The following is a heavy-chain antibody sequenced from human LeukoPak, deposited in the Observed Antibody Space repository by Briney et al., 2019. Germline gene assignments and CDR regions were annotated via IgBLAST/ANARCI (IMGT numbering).Heavy chain of an antibody. Sequence: GGSLRLSCAASGFTFSSYEMNWVRQAPGKGLEWVSYISSSWSTIYYADSVRGRFTISRDNAKNSLYMQMTSLRAEDTAAYYYARCGLFGDLDYWGQGTLVTVSS. D-gene: IGHD3-10*01. CDR3: ARCGLFGDLDY. J-gene: IGHJ4*02. CDR2: ISSSWSTI. CDR1: GFTFSSYE. V-gene: IGHV3-48*03.